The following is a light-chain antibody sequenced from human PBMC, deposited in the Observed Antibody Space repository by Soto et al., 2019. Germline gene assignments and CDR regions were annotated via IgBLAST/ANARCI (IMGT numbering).Light chain of an antibody. CDR3: SSHTGNNHHLD. Sequence: QSALTQPPSASGSPGQSVTISCTGTSGDVGAYDYVSWYQQHPGKAPKLMIYEVSKRPSGVPDRFSGSKSGDTASLTVSGLQADDEADYYCSSHTGNNHHLDFGPGTKVPVL. V-gene: IGLV2-8*01. J-gene: IGLJ1*01. CDR2: EVS. CDR1: SGDVGAYDY.